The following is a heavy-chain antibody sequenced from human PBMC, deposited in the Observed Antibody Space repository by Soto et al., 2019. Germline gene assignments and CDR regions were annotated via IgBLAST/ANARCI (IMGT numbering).Heavy chain of an antibody. CDR2: ISGYNGNT. J-gene: IGHJ4*02. V-gene: IGHV1-18*01. D-gene: IGHD3-3*01. CDR1: GYTFTNYG. CDR3: AMDRRTIFGVVNTLEY. Sequence: ASVKVSCKASGYTFTNYGITWVRLAPGQGLEWMGWISGYNGNTNSAHKFQGRVTMTRDTSTSTVYMELRSLRSDDTAVYYCAMDRRTIFGVVNTLEYWGRGTLVTVSS.